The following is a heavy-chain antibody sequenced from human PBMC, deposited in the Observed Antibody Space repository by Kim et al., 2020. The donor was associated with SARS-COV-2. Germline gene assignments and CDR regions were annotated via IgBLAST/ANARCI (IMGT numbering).Heavy chain of an antibody. V-gene: IGHV3-30*18. CDR2: ISYDGSNK. J-gene: IGHJ6*02. CDR1: GFTFSSYG. Sequence: GGSLRLSCAASGFTFSSYGMHWVRQAPGKGLEWVAVISYDGSNKYYADSVKGRFTISRDNSKNTRYLQMNILRAEDTSVYYCANTRSGSYYYGMDVWGQGTTVTVSS. CDR3: ANTRSGSYYYGMDV. D-gene: IGHD1-26*01.